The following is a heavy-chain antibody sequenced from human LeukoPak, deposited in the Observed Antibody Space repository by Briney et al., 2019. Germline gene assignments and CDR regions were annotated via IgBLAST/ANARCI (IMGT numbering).Heavy chain of an antibody. CDR2: VTSKTEGGTA. J-gene: IGHJ4*02. CDR1: GFNFHNAR. CDR3: TTVGNWNPRSY. Sequence: GSLKLLFGGFGFNFHNARIGWVRKAPGKGPGWDGRVTSKTEGGTADYNAPVKGRFTISRDDSKNILYLQMSSLETEDTGVYYCTTVGNWNPRSYWGQGTLVTVSS. V-gene: IGHV3-15*01. D-gene: IGHD1-20*01.